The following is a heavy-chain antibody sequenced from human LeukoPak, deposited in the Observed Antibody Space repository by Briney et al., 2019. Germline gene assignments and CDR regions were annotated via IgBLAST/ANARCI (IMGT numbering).Heavy chain of an antibody. CDR2: IYPGDSDT. CDR1: GYSFTIYW. Sequence: GESLKISCKGSGYSFTIYWIAWVRQMPGKGLEWMGIIYPGDSDTTYSPSFQGQVTISADKSISTAYLQWSSLKASDTAMYYCARQSYSSSSPDYWGQGTLVTVSS. D-gene: IGHD6-6*01. V-gene: IGHV5-51*01. J-gene: IGHJ4*02. CDR3: ARQSYSSSSPDY.